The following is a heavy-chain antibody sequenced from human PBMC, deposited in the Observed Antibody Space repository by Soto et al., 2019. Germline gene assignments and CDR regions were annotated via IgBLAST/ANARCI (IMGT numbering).Heavy chain of an antibody. CDR2: VNAYNGNT. V-gene: IGHV1-18*01. D-gene: IGHD6-19*01. Sequence: AASVKVSCKASGYAFTSYGISWVRQAPGQGLEWMGWVNAYNGNTNYAQKFQGRVTMTTDTSTSTAYMELRSLRSDDTAVYYCAREAVSGRTGFDYWGQGTLDIVYS. J-gene: IGHJ4*02. CDR3: AREAVSGRTGFDY. CDR1: GYAFTSYG.